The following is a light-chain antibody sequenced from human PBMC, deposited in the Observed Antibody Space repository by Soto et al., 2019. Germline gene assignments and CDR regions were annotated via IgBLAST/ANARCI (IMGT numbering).Light chain of an antibody. CDR3: QQYSTYSPYT. Sequence: DIQVTQSPSTLSASVGDRVTITCRASQSISRWLAWHQQKLGQAPKLLIYEASSLASGVPSRFSGSGSGTEFILTISSLQPDDFATYYCQQYSTYSPYTFGQGTRLEIK. CDR1: QSISRW. CDR2: EAS. V-gene: IGKV1-5*03. J-gene: IGKJ5*01.